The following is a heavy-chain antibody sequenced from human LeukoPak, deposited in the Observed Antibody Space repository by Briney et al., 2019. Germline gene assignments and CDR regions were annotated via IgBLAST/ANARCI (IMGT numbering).Heavy chain of an antibody. V-gene: IGHV3-11*01. CDR1: GFTLREYH. CDR3: VRDETYYGV. CDR2: ISTSGTDI. J-gene: IGHJ4*02. D-gene: IGHD2-21*01. Sequence: GGSLRLYCAASGFTLREYHITWIPQAPEKGVEGVSGISTSGTDIHYAHCEKGRFTISRYNHKKSVYLQMNSLKVDHDAVFECVRDETYYGVWGQGTLVTVSS.